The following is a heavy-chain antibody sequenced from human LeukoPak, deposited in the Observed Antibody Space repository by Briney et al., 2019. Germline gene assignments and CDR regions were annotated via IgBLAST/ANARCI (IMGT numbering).Heavy chain of an antibody. CDR1: GYSFTNYW. V-gene: IGHV5-51*01. Sequence: GESLKISCKGSGYSFTNYWIGWVRQMPGKGLEWMGIIYPGDSDTRYSPSFQGQVTISADKSISTAYLQWSSLKASDTAMYYCANSLIAAAGTFDIWGQGTMVTVSS. D-gene: IGHD6-13*01. CDR3: ANSLIAAAGTFDI. J-gene: IGHJ3*02. CDR2: IYPGDSDT.